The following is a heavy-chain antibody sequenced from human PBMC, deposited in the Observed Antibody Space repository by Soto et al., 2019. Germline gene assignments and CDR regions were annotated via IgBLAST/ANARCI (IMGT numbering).Heavy chain of an antibody. J-gene: IGHJ4*02. Sequence: EVQLLESGGGVVQPGGSLRLSCAASGFTFSAYAMSWVRQAPGKGLEWVSVISGSGGATYYADSVNGRFTISRDNSKNTLYLQMNSLRAEDTAVYYCARQDYSTTWYLNYWGQGTLVTVSS. CDR1: GFTFSAYA. CDR2: ISGSGGAT. D-gene: IGHD6-13*01. CDR3: ARQDYSTTWYLNY. V-gene: IGHV3-23*01.